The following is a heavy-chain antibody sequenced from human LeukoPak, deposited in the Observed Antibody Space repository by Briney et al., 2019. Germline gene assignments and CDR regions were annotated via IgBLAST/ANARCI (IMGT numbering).Heavy chain of an antibody. J-gene: IGHJ3*02. V-gene: IGHV3-49*03. Sequence: GGSLRLSCTASGFTFGAYAMSWFRQAPGKGLEWVGFIRSRAYGGTTEYAASVKCSFTISRDDSTSIAYLQMNSLKTEDTAVYYCTRGYIRQWLVLRDAFDIWGQGTMVTVSS. D-gene: IGHD6-19*01. CDR1: GFTFGAYA. CDR3: TRGYIRQWLVLRDAFDI. CDR2: IRSRAYGGTT.